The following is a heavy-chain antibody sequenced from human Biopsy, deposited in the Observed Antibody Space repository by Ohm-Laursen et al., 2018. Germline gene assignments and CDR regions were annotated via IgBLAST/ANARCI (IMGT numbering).Heavy chain of an antibody. V-gene: IGHV3-23*01. J-gene: IGHJ5*02. Sequence: SLRLSCAASGFPFHNYAMNWVRQAPRKGLEWVSGINAPGGKTYYADSVKGRFTISRDNSKNTLFLQMDSLRADDTAVYYCVKAYSAIYWFDPWGQGTLVTVSS. CDR2: INAPGGKT. CDR3: VKAYSAIYWFDP. CDR1: GFPFHNYA. D-gene: IGHD2-21*01.